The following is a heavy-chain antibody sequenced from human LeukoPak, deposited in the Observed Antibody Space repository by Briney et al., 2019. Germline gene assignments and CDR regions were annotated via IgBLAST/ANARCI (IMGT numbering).Heavy chain of an antibody. D-gene: IGHD3-22*01. CDR2: ISPNSGGT. CDR1: GYTFTGYY. V-gene: IGHV1-2*02. J-gene: IGHJ6*02. Sequence: ASVKVSCKASGYTFTGYYMHWVRQAPGQGLEWMGWISPNSGGTNYAQKFQGRVTMTRDTSISTAYMELSRLRSDDTAVYYCAVTSLTYYYDSSGYLPYGMDVWGQGTTVTVSS. CDR3: AVTSLTYYYDSSGYLPYGMDV.